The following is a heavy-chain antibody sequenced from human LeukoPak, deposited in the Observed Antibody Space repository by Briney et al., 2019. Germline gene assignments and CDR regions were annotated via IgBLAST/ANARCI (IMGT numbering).Heavy chain of an antibody. CDR2: IKQDGSEK. CDR3: ARVDTAMVQGLDY. D-gene: IGHD5-18*01. Sequence: SLXXSCAASXFTFSSYWMSWVRQAPGKGLEWVANIKQDGSEKYYVDSVKGRFTISRDNAKNSLYLQMNSLRAEDTAVYYCARVDTAMVQGLDYWGQGTLVTVSS. CDR1: XFTFSSYW. V-gene: IGHV3-7*03. J-gene: IGHJ4*02.